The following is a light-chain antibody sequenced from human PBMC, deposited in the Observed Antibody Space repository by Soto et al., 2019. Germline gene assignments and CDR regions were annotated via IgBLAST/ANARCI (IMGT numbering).Light chain of an antibody. CDR1: QNIRGW. CDR2: EAS. J-gene: IGKJ1*01. V-gene: IGKV1-5*01. Sequence: DIQMTQSPSTLSAFVGDRVTITCRASQNIRGWLAWYQQRPGKAPDLLIFEASRLEGGVPSRFSGSGSGTEFTLTIDSLQPDDFATYYCQQRTNSPPWTFGQGTRVELK. CDR3: QQRTNSPPWT.